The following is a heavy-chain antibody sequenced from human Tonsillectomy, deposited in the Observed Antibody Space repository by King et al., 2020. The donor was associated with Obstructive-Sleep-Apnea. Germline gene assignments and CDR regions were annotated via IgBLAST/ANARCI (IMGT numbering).Heavy chain of an antibody. CDR3: ATFGQAIDYYYYGMDV. V-gene: IGHV3-30*04. CDR2: ISDDGSNK. D-gene: IGHD3-16*01. J-gene: IGHJ6*02. Sequence: QVQLVESGGGVVQPGRSLRLSCAASGFTLSPYAMDWVRQAPGKGLEWVAVISDDGSNKYYAASVKGRFTISRDNSKNTLYRQMNSLSAEDTAVYYCATFGQAIDYYYYGMDVWGQGTTVTVSS. CDR1: GFTLSPYA.